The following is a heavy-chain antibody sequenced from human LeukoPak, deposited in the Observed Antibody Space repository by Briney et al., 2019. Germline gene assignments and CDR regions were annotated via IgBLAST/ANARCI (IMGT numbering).Heavy chain of an antibody. CDR3: AMIKEG. J-gene: IGHJ4*02. CDR1: GLTFSNNW. D-gene: IGHD3-22*01. Sequence: GGSLRLSCAASGLTFSNNWMHWVRQAPGKGLVWVSRINSDGRTTTYADSVKGRFTISRDNAKNTLYLQMNSRRAEDTAVYYCAMIKEGWGQGTLVTVSS. V-gene: IGHV3-74*01. CDR2: INSDGRTT.